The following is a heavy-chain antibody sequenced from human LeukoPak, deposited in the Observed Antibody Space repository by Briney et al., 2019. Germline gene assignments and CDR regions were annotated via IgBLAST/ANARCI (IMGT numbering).Heavy chain of an antibody. CDR1: GFTFSSYS. D-gene: IGHD6-13*01. CDR2: IRYDGSNK. J-gene: IGHJ3*02. V-gene: IGHV3-30*02. Sequence: GGSLRLSCAASGFTFSSYSMNWVRQAPGKGLEWVAFIRYDGSNKYYADSVKGRFTISRDNSKNTLYLQMNSLRAEDTAVYYCAKDLAARGAFDIWGQGTMVTVSS. CDR3: AKDLAARGAFDI.